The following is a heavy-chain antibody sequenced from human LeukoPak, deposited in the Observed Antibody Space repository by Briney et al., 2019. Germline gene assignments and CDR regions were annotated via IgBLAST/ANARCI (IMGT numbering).Heavy chain of an antibody. CDR2: IRSKIYGENT. J-gene: IGHJ3*02. CDR1: GFTFGDYA. V-gene: IGHV3-49*04. CDR3: AKDELTYYDFWSGYIDAFDI. Sequence: GGSLRLSCTTSGFTFGDYAMSWVRQAPGKGLEWVSFIRSKIYGENTEYAASVTGRFTISRDDSRNIAYLQMNSLRAEDTAVYYCAKDELTYYDFWSGYIDAFDIWGQGTMVTVSS. D-gene: IGHD3-3*01.